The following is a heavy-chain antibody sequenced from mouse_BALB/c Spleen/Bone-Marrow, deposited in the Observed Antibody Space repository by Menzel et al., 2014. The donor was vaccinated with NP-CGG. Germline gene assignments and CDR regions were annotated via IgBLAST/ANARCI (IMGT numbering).Heavy chain of an antibody. CDR1: GYTFTNSW. J-gene: IGHJ2*01. Sequence: QVQLQQSGSVLVRPGASVNLSCKASGYTFTNSWMHWAKQRPGQGLEWIGEIHPNSGNANYIEKFKGKATLTVDTSSSTAYVDLSSLTSEDSAVYYCARHHRYAYYFDYWGQGTTLTVSS. V-gene: IGHV1S130*01. CDR3: ARHHRYAYYFDY. CDR2: IHPNSGNA. D-gene: IGHD2-14*01.